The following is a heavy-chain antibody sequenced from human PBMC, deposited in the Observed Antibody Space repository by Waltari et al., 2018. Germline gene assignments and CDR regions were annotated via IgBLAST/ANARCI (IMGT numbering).Heavy chain of an antibody. V-gene: IGHV3-74*01. J-gene: IGHJ4*02. Sequence: EAQLVESGGGLVQPGGSLRLSCAASGFTFSSYWMNGVRQAQGKGLVWVSRINRDGNSTSYADAVKGRFTISRDNAKNTLYLQMSSLRAEDTAVYYCATYCSSASCYNKTAGGYWGQGTLVTVSS. CDR3: ATYCSSASCYNKTAGGY. D-gene: IGHD2-2*02. CDR2: INRDGNST. CDR1: GFTFSSYW.